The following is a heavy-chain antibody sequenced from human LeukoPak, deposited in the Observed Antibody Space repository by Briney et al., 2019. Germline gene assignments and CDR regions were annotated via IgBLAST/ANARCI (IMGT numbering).Heavy chain of an antibody. CDR2: INSDGSST. D-gene: IGHD1-26*01. Sequence: GGSLRLSCAASGFTFSSYWMHWVRQAPGKGLVWVSRINSDGSSTSYADSVKGRFTISRDNAKNTLYLQMNSLRAEDTAVYYCARDLKIVGATNSFDYWGQGTLVTVSS. V-gene: IGHV3-74*01. J-gene: IGHJ4*02. CDR1: GFTFSSYW. CDR3: ARDLKIVGATNSFDY.